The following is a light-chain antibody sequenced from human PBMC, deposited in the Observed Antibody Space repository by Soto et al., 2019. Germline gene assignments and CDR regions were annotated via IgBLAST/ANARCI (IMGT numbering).Light chain of an antibody. CDR3: QQYGSSVWT. J-gene: IGKJ1*01. V-gene: IGKV3-20*01. CDR1: KKVSRSY. Sequence: EIALTQSPGPLSLSPGERATLSFRASKKVSRSYLVWYQQKPGQAPRLLIFAASSRATGIPDRFSGSGSGTDFTLTISRLEPEDFAVYRCQQYGSSVWTFGQGTKVDIK. CDR2: AAS.